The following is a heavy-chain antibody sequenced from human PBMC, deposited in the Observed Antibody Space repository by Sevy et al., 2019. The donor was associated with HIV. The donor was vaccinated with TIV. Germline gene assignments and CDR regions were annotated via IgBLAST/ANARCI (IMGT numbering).Heavy chain of an antibody. D-gene: IGHD6-13*01. CDR3: ARDGQQLPFDY. CDR2: ISSDGSNK. CDR1: GFTFSSYA. J-gene: IGHJ4*02. V-gene: IGHV3-30-3*01. Sequence: GGSLRLSCAASGFTFSSYAMHWVRQAPGKGLEWGAVISSDGSNKYYAVYVKGRFTISRDNSKNTLYLQMNSLRAEDTAVYYCARDGQQLPFDYWGQGTLVTVSS.